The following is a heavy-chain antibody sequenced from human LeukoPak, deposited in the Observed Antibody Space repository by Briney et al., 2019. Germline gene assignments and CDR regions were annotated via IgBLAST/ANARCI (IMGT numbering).Heavy chain of an antibody. CDR3: ARGLSAIVH. V-gene: IGHV4-34*01. J-gene: IGHJ4*02. CDR2: IIHSGST. Sequence: SETLSLTCAVYGGTFSGYYWSWVRQPPGKGLEWIGEIIHSGSTNYNPSLKSRVTISVDTSKNQFSLKLSSVTAADTAVYYCARGLSAIVHWGQGTLVTVSS. D-gene: IGHD2-21*02. CDR1: GGTFSGYY.